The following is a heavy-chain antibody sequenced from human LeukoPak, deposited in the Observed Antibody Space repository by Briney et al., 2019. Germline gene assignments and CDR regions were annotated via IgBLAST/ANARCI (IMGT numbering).Heavy chain of an antibody. D-gene: IGHD6-13*01. J-gene: IGHJ4*02. CDR1: GGSISSSSYY. CDR2: IYYSGST. Sequence: SETLSLTCTVSGGSISSSSYYWGWIRQPPGKGLEWIGSIYYSGSTCYNPSLKSRVTISVDTSKNQFSLKLSSVTAADTAVYYCARGAAATYWGQGTLVTVSS. V-gene: IGHV4-39*07. CDR3: ARGAAATY.